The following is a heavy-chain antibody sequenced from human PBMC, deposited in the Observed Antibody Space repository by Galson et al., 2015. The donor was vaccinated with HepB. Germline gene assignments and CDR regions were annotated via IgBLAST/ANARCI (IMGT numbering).Heavy chain of an antibody. J-gene: IGHJ4*02. V-gene: IGHV3-48*02. Sequence: SLRLSCAASGFSFNSYSMDWVRQTPGKGLEWVAQISISSRTIYYADSVKGRFTISRDNAENSLYLQMNSLRDEDTAVYYCARDDSGPSYHVYYFDYLGQGTLSPSPQ. CDR3: ARDDSGPSYHVYYFDY. D-gene: IGHD1-26*01. CDR2: ISISSRTI. CDR1: GFSFNSYS.